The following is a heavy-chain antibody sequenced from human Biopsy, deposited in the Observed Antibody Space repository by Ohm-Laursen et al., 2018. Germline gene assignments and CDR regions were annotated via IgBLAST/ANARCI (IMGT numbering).Heavy chain of an antibody. D-gene: IGHD6-13*01. V-gene: IGHV2-70*11. CDR3: ARTPILIVSAGLVYRHRRHLQGMGV. CDR1: GFSLSARGMC. CDR2: VDWDDYK. Sequence: IQTLTLTGSFSGFSLSARGMCVSWIRQAPGKALEWLARVDWDDYKDYSASLQTKLSISKDTSNDQVVLTVNNVDPADTATYYCARTPILIVSAGLVYRHRRHLQGMGVWGQGIAVTVS. J-gene: IGHJ6*02.